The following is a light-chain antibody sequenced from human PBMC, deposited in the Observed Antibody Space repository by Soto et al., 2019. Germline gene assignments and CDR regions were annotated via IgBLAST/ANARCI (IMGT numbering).Light chain of an antibody. CDR1: SSDVGRYNL. V-gene: IGLV2-23*02. CDR2: EVT. J-gene: IGLJ2*01. Sequence: QSALTQPASVSGSPGQSITISCAGTSSDVGRYNLVSWYQHHPGTAPKLMIYEVTKRPSGVPDRFSGSKSGNTASLTISGLQAEDEADYYCCSYAGSSTYVLFGGGTKLTVL. CDR3: CSYAGSSTYVL.